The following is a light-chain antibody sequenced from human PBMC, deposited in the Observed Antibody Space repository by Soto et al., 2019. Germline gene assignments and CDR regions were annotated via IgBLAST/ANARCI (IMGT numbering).Light chain of an antibody. CDR3: QHYNSYSEA. V-gene: IGKV1-5*03. CDR2: KAS. Sequence: DIQMTQSPSSLSASVGDRVSITCRASQSISTWLAWYQQQPGGAPKLLIYKASTLKSGVPSRFSGSGSGTEFTLTISSLQPDDFATYYCQHYNSYSEAFGQGTKVELK. CDR1: QSISTW. J-gene: IGKJ1*01.